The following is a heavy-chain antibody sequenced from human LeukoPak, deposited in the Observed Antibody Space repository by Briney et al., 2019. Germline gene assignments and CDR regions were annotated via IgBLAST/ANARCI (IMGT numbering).Heavy chain of an antibody. D-gene: IGHD2-15*01. CDR1: GYTFTGYY. Sequence: ASVKVSCKASGYTFTGYYIHWVRQAPGQGLEWMGWINPNSGGTNYAQKFQGRVTMTRDTSISTAYMDLSRLRSDDTAVYYCAREISGGAFDIWGQGTLVTVSS. CDR2: INPNSGGT. CDR3: AREISGGAFDI. J-gene: IGHJ4*02. V-gene: IGHV1-2*02.